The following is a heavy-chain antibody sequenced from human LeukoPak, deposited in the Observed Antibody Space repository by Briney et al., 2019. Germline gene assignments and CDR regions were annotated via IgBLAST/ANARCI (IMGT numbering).Heavy chain of an antibody. V-gene: IGHV3-48*01. J-gene: IGHJ4*02. CDR3: ARMSSGYYDDN. CDR1: GFTFSTYG. Sequence: GGSLRLSCVGSGFTFSTYGMNWVRQDPGKGLEWVSYISTWSTTIYYADSVKGRFTISRDDAKSPLFLQMNSLRVEDTAIYYCARMSSGYYDDNWGQGTRVTVSS. CDR2: ISTWSTTI. D-gene: IGHD3-22*01.